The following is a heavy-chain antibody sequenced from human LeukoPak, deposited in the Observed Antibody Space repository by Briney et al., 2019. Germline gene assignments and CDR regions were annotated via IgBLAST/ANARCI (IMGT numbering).Heavy chain of an antibody. J-gene: IGHJ4*02. CDR2: IKQDGSEK. CDR1: GFTVSSNY. V-gene: IGHV3-7*03. CDR3: ARRYFDY. Sequence: GGSLRLSCAASGFTVSSNYMSWVRQAPGKGLEWVANIKQDGSEKYYVDSVKGRFTISRDNAKNSLYLQMSSLRAEDTAVYYCARRYFDYWGQGTLVTVSS.